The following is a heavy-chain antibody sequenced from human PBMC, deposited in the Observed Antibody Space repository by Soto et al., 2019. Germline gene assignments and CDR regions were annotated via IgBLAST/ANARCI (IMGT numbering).Heavy chain of an antibody. J-gene: IGHJ3*02. Sequence: GSLRLSCAASGFTFSSYAMTWVRQAPGKGLEWVSGIVGSGGTTDYADSVKGRFTISRDNAKNSLYLQMNSLRAKDTAVYYCARGGRRSGSYADAFDIWGQGTMVTVSS. CDR2: IVGSGGTT. D-gene: IGHD1-26*01. CDR3: ARGGRRSGSYADAFDI. CDR1: GFTFSSYA. V-gene: IGHV3-23*01.